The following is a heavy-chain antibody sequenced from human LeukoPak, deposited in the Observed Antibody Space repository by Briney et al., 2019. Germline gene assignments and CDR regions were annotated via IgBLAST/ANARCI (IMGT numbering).Heavy chain of an antibody. J-gene: IGHJ3*02. CDR1: GGTFSSYA. V-gene: IGHV1-69*13. D-gene: IGHD4-23*01. CDR2: IIPIFGTA. Sequence: ASVKVSCKASGGTFSSYAISWVRQAPGQGLEWMGGIIPIFGTANYAQKFQGRVTITADESTSTAYMELSSLRSEDTAVYYCARDVTRWAFDIWGQGTMDTVSS. CDR3: ARDVTRWAFDI.